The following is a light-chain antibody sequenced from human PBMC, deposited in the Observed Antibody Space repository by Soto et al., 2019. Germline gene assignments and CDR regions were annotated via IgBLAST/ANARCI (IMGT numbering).Light chain of an antibody. V-gene: IGKV1-39*01. CDR2: AAS. J-gene: IGKJ1*01. CDR1: QSISSY. Sequence: DIQMTQSPSSLSASVGDRVTITCRASQSISSYLNWYQQKPGKAPKLLIYAASSLQSGVPSRFSGSGSGTDFTLPISSLQPEDFATYYCQQSYSTRGAFGQGTKVDIK. CDR3: QQSYSTRGA.